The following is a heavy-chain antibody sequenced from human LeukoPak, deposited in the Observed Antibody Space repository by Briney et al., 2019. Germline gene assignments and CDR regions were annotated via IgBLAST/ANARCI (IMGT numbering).Heavy chain of an antibody. V-gene: IGHV3-7*03. J-gene: IGHJ4*02. Sequence: AGGSLRLSCAASGFPFSSYSMTWVRQAPGKGLEWVANIKPDGTTKFYVDSVKGRFTISRDNALNSLYLQMNSLRAEDTAIYYCARDSRRVGATGGSDYWGQGTLVTVSS. D-gene: IGHD1-26*01. CDR1: GFPFSSYS. CDR3: ARDSRRVGATGGSDY. CDR2: IKPDGTTK.